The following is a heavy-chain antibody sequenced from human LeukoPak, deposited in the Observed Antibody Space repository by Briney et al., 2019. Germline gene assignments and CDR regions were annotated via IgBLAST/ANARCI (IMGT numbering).Heavy chain of an antibody. CDR1: GYTFTSYG. Sequence: GASVKVSCKASGYTFTSYGISWARQAPGQGLEWVGWTSANNGHTNYVQRFQGRVTMTTDTSTNTAYMEVRSLRSDDTAVYYCARDLGYCSTTSCNRNWFDPWGQGTLVTVSS. D-gene: IGHD2-2*01. CDR3: ARDLGYCSTTSCNRNWFDP. V-gene: IGHV1-18*01. J-gene: IGHJ5*02. CDR2: TSANNGHT.